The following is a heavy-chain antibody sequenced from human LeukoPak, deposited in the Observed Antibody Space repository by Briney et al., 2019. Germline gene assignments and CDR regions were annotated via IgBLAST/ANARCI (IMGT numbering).Heavy chain of an antibody. CDR3: ARDGCSGGSCYRRYYYYYYYMDV. J-gene: IGHJ6*03. CDR1: GYTFTAYY. D-gene: IGHD2-15*01. Sequence: ASVKVSCNASGYTFTAYYIHWVRQAPGQGLKWRGWSKPNSGGTNNTQKHQRRVTKTTDTSTSTASMELRRLRSDDTAVYYCARDGCSGGSCYRRYYYYYYYMDVWGKGTTVTISS. CDR2: SKPNSGGT. V-gene: IGHV1-2*02.